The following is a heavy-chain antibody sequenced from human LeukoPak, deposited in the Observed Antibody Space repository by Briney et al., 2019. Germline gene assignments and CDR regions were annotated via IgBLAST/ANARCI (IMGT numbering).Heavy chain of an antibody. CDR1: GGSINSGNYY. CDR2: VYISGST. Sequence: PSETLSLTCSVSGGSINSGNYYWSWIRQPAGKGLEWIGRVYISGSTSYNPALKSRVTISLDTSKNQFSLKLNSVTAADTAVYYCARDLHILGGWFDPWGQGTLVTVSS. V-gene: IGHV4-61*02. J-gene: IGHJ5*02. CDR3: ARDLHILGGWFDP. D-gene: IGHD2-21*01.